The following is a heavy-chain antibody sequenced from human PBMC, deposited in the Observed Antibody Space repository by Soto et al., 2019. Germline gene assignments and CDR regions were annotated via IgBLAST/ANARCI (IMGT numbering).Heavy chain of an antibody. J-gene: IGHJ1*01. Sequence: PGESLKISCKASGYSFTSYWIGWVRQMPGKGLEWMAIIYPGDSDTRYSPSFQGQVTISADKSISTAYLQWSSLKASDTAMYYCASPGIAAAVNFQHWGQGALVTVSS. CDR3: ASPGIAAAVNFQH. V-gene: IGHV5-51*01. CDR2: IYPGDSDT. D-gene: IGHD6-13*01. CDR1: GYSFTSYW.